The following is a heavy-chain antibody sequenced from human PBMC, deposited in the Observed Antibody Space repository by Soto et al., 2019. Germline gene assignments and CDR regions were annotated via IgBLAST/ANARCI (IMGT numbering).Heavy chain of an antibody. CDR2: ISYDGSNK. CDR3: AKTNSGYDPDY. V-gene: IGHV3-30*18. D-gene: IGHD5-12*01. Sequence: GGSLRLSCAASGFTFSSYGMHWVRQAPGKGLEWVAVISYDGSNKYYADSVKGRFTISRDNSKNTLYLQMNSLRAEDTAVYYCAKTNSGYDPDYWGQGTLVTVSS. J-gene: IGHJ4*02. CDR1: GFTFSSYG.